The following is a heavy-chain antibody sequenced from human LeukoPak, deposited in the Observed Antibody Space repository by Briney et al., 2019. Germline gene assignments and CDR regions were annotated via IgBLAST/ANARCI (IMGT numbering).Heavy chain of an antibody. D-gene: IGHD3-10*01. V-gene: IGHV4-34*01. CDR2: INHSGST. CDR1: GGSFSGYY. Sequence: KPSETLSLTCAVYGGSFSGYYWSWIRQPPGKGLEWIGEINHSGSTNYNPSLKSRVTISVDTSKKQFSLKLSSVTAADTAVYYCARYLFGRSGSYSRHWGQGTLVTVSS. J-gene: IGHJ4*02. CDR3: ARYLFGRSGSYSRH.